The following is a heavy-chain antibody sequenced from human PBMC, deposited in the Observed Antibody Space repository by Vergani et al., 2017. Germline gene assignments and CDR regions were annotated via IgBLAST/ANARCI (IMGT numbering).Heavy chain of an antibody. CDR2: ISSSSSTI. V-gene: IGHV3-48*02. CDR1: GFTFSSYS. D-gene: IGHD3-3*01. Sequence: EVQLLESGGGLVQPGGSLRLSCAASGFTFSSYSMNWVRQAPGKGLEWVSYISSSSSTIYYADSVKGRFTISRDNAKNSLYLQMKRLRDEDTAVYYWSRDQCGGDNTIFGVVTCPWYYYYMDVWGKGTTVTVSS. J-gene: IGHJ6*03. CDR3: SRDQCGGDNTIFGVVTCPWYYYYMDV.